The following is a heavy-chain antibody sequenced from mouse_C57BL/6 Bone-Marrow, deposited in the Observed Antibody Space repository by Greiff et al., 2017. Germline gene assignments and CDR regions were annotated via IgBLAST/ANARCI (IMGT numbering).Heavy chain of an antibody. CDR2: MHPNGGSP. CDR1: GYTFTNYW. D-gene: IGHD2-4*01. V-gene: IGHV1-64*01. CDR3: ARSYDYDGYTVDY. Sequence: QVQLQQPGAELVKPGASVKLSCKASGYTFTNYWMHWVKQRPGQGLEWIGLMHPNGGSPDYNEKLKSEATLSVDKSSRTAYMELSSLTSEYSAVYSCARSYDYDGYTVDYWGQGTSVTVSS. J-gene: IGHJ4*01.